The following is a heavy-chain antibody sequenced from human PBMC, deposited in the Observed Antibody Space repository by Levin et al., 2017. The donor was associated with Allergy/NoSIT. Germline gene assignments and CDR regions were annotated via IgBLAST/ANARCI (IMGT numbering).Heavy chain of an antibody. J-gene: IGHJ4*02. CDR2: IITSGTHT. Sequence: GGSLRLSCAASGFTFSDYYMNWIRQAPGKGLEWISYIITSGTHTSYADSVKGRFTISRDNANNLVFLQMNSLRAEDTAVYYCAGRYGSGTYYQGNNYWGQGTLVTVSS. CDR3: AGRYGSGTYYQGNNY. CDR1: GFTFSDYY. D-gene: IGHD3-10*01. V-gene: IGHV3-11*03.